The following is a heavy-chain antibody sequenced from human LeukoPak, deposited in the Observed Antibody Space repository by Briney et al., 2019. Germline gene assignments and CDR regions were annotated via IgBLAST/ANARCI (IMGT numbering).Heavy chain of an antibody. CDR3: AREPQYYYDSSGYYSVNWFDP. D-gene: IGHD3-22*01. J-gene: IGHJ5*02. CDR2: IYYSGST. V-gene: IGHV4-4*02. Sequence: SGTLSLTCAVSGGSISSSNWWSWVRQPPGKGLEWIGEIYYSGSTNYNPSLKSRVTISVDTSKNQFSLKLSSVTAADTAVYYCAREPQYYYDSSGYYSVNWFDPWGQGTLVTVSS. CDR1: GGSISSSNW.